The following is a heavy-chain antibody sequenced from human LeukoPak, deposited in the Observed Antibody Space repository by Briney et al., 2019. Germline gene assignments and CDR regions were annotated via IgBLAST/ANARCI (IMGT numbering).Heavy chain of an antibody. J-gene: IGHJ4*02. V-gene: IGHV3-15*01. CDR2: IRSKTVGATT. CDR3: TTPSSVVTGPFAY. D-gene: IGHD4-23*01. CDR1: GFTFSNAW. Sequence: GGSLRLSCAASGFTFSNAWMNWVRQAPGKGLEWVGRIRSKTVGATTDYAAPVKGRFTISRDESKTTLYLQMNNLKTEDTAVYYCTTPSSVVTGPFAYWGQGTLVTVSS.